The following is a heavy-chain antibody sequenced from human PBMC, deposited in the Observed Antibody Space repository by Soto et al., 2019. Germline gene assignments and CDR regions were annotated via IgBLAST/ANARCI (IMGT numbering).Heavy chain of an antibody. Sequence: QVQLVQSGAEVKKPGTSVKVSCKASGYTFTSNGISWVRQAPGQGLEWMGWISTYNGNTNYAPKLQGRVPMTRDTSSGVACVELRDLRSDDTASYCCARDGYGDYGCWGQGSLVTVSS. CDR3: ARDGYGDYGC. D-gene: IGHD4-17*01. CDR2: ISTYNGNT. CDR1: GYTFTSNG. J-gene: IGHJ4*02. V-gene: IGHV1-18*01.